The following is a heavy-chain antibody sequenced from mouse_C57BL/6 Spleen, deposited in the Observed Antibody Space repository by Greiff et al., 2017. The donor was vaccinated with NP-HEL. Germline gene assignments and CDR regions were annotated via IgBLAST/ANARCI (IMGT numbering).Heavy chain of an antibody. CDR3: ASRYDGYPYYDAMDY. D-gene: IGHD2-3*01. CDR2: INPGSGGT. J-gene: IGHJ4*01. CDR1: GYAFTNYL. V-gene: IGHV1-54*01. Sequence: VQLQQSGAELVRPGTSVKVSCKASGYAFTNYLIEWVKQRPGQGLEWIGVINPGSGGTNYNEKFKGKATLTADKSSSTAYMQLSSLTSEDSAVYFCASRYDGYPYYDAMDYWGQGTSVTVSS.